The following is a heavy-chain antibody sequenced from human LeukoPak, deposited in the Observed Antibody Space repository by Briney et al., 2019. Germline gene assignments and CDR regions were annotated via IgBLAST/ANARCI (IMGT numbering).Heavy chain of an antibody. D-gene: IGHD6-13*01. Sequence: GGSLRLSCAASGFTFSSYAMSWVRQAPGKGLEWVSAISGSGGSTYYADSVKGRLTISRDNSKNTLYLQMNSLRAEETAVYYCAKGGGSSWSSDYYYYGMDVWGQGTTVTVSS. V-gene: IGHV3-23*01. CDR2: ISGSGGST. CDR3: AKGGGSSWSSDYYYYGMDV. J-gene: IGHJ6*02. CDR1: GFTFSSYA.